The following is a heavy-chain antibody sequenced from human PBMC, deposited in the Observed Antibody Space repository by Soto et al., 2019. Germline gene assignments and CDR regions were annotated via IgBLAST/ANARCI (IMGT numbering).Heavy chain of an antibody. D-gene: IGHD3-9*01. CDR1: GFTFSSYW. V-gene: IGHV3-7*05. J-gene: IGHJ5*02. CDR3: ARDRVPYYDILTGYFSGGFDP. Sequence: GGSLRLSCAASGFTFSSYWMSWVRQAPGKGLEWVANIKQDGSEKYYVDSVKGRFTISRDNAKNSLYLQMNSLRAEDTAVYYCARDRVPYYDILTGYFSGGFDPWGQGTLVTVSS. CDR2: IKQDGSEK.